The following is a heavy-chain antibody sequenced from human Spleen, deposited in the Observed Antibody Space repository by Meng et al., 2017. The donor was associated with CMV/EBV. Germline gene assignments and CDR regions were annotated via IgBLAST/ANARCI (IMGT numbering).Heavy chain of an antibody. CDR1: SYA. J-gene: IGHJ5*02. D-gene: IGHD2-2*01. V-gene: IGHV1-69*10. Sequence: SYAISCARQAPEQGLQWMGGILPILGIANYAQKFQGRVTITADKSTSTAYMELSSLRSEDTAVYYCARLGYCSSTSCPAIYNWFDPWGQGTLVTVSS. CDR2: ILPILGIA. CDR3: ARLGYCSSTSCPAIYNWFDP.